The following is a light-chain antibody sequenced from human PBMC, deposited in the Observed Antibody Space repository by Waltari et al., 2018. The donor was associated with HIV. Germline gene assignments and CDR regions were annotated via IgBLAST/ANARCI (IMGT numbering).Light chain of an antibody. V-gene: IGLV3-10*01. CDR3: YSTNIRGNSRL. J-gene: IGLJ2*01. CDR2: EDT. CDR1: ALPKEY. Sequence: SSELTQPPSVSVSPGQTARITCSGDALPKEYAHWYQQRSGQAPVLVIYEDTKRPSGIPERFSGSTSGTMFTLIITGAQVEDEGDYYCYSTNIRGNSRLFGGGTKLTVL.